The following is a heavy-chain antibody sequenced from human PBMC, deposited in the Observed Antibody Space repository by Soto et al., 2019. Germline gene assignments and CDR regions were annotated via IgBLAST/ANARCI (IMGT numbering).Heavy chain of an antibody. CDR1: GGTVASSHW. V-gene: IGHV4-4*01. D-gene: IGHD2-21*02. J-gene: IGHJ5*02. Sequence: LSLTCGVSGGTVASSHWWSWVRQSPSRGLEWIGNVYHTGDTNFNPSLQSRVTFSVDKSNNQFSLRLTSLTAADTAVYFCAREIVTAGGNNYFDPWGPGTLVTVSS. CDR2: VYHTGDT. CDR3: AREIVTAGGNNYFDP.